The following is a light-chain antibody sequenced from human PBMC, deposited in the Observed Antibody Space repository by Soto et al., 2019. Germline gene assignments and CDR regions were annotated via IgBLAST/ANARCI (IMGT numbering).Light chain of an antibody. CDR1: QSVSSSS. CDR3: QRDGSSHTT. Sequence: EIVLTQSPGTLSLSPGERATLSCSASQSVSSSSLACYKQKPGQAPRLLIYGASSRATGIPDTFSGSGSWTDFALTISRLEPVDFGVYYCQRDGSSHTTVGQGTMVEF. V-gene: IGKV3-20*01. J-gene: IGKJ1*01. CDR2: GAS.